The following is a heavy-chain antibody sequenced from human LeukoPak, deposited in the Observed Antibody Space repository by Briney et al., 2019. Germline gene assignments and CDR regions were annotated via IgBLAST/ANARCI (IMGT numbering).Heavy chain of an antibody. Sequence: GGSLRLSCAASGFTFSSYWMNWARQAPGKGLEWVASINHNGNVNYYVDSVKGRFTISRDNAKNSLYLQMSNLRAEDTAVYYCARSPLGIAPFDYWGQGTLVTVSS. J-gene: IGHJ4*02. CDR2: INHNGNVN. D-gene: IGHD7-27*01. V-gene: IGHV3-7*03. CDR1: GFTFSSYW. CDR3: ARSPLGIAPFDY.